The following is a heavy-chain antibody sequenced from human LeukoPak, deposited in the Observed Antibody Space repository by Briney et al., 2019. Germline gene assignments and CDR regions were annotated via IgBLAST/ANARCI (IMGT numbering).Heavy chain of an antibody. J-gene: IGHJ6*02. D-gene: IGHD2-15*01. CDR3: ARHGLGGCSGGRCFTSFHYYGMDV. V-gene: IGHV5-51*01. CDR1: GYSFSDYW. Sequence: GESLKIPCKGYGYSFSDYWIGWVRQMPGKGLEWMGIIFPGDSDTKYSPSFQGQVTISVDKSLSTAYLQWTSLRASDTAIYYCARHGLGGCSGGRCFTSFHYYGMDVWGQGTTVTVSS. CDR2: IFPGDSDT.